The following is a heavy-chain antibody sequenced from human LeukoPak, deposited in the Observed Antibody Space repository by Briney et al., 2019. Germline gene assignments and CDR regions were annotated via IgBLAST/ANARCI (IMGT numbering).Heavy chain of an antibody. V-gene: IGHV4-31*03. CDR1: GGSISSSSYY. Sequence: SETLSLTCTVSGGSISSSSYYWGWIRQHPGKGLEWIGYIYYSGSTYYNPSLKSRVTISVDTSKNQFSLKLSSVTAADTAVYYCARDSLEDAIDYYYYGMDVWGQGTTVTVSS. J-gene: IGHJ6*02. D-gene: IGHD2-15*01. CDR2: IYYSGST. CDR3: ARDSLEDAIDYYYYGMDV.